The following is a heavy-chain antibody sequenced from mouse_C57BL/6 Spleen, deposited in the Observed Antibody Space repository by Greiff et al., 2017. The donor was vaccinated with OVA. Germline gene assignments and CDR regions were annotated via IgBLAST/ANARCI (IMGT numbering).Heavy chain of an antibody. D-gene: IGHD3-3*01. CDR3: AREGWDYYAMDY. V-gene: IGHV1-64*01. Sequence: VQLQQPGAELVKPGASVKLSCKASGYTFTSYWMHWVKQRPGQGLEWIGMIHPNSGSTNYNEKFKSKATLTVDKSTSTAYMQLSSLTSEDSAVYYCAREGWDYYAMDYWGQGTSVTVSS. J-gene: IGHJ4*01. CDR1: GYTFTSYW. CDR2: IHPNSGST.